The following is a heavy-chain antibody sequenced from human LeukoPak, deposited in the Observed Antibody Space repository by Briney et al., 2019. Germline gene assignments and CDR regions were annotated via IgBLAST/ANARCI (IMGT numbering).Heavy chain of an antibody. CDR2: IYYSGST. D-gene: IGHD2-15*01. CDR1: AGSINNYY. V-gene: IGHV4-59*08. J-gene: IGHJ4*02. Sequence: WPTLSPTCTVAAGSINNYYWSWIRQHPGKGLEWNGYIYYSGSTNYNPSLNNPVTVSVATSKNQFVTATATAAYYCARKGGTFDYWGQGTLVTVSS. CDR3: ARKGGTFDY.